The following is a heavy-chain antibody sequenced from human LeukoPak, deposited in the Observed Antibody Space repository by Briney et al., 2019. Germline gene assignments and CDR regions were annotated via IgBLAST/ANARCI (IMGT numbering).Heavy chain of an antibody. CDR3: ARRMAESYYDSSGYPSLGY. Sequence: ASVKVSCKASGYTFIGYYMHWVRQAPGQGVEWMGWINPDSDVTNYAQQFQGRVTMTRDTSISTAYMDLSRLTSDDTGVYYCARRMAESYYDSSGYPSLGYWGQGTLVTVSS. D-gene: IGHD3-22*01. CDR2: INPDSDVT. V-gene: IGHV1-2*02. J-gene: IGHJ4*02. CDR1: GYTFIGYY.